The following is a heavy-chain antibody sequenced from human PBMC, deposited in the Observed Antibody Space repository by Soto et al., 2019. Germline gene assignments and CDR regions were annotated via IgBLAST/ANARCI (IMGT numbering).Heavy chain of an antibody. D-gene: IGHD2-8*02. CDR1: GYSFASYA. CDR3: ARDRAFSTSWSFFDY. J-gene: IGHJ4*02. V-gene: IGHV1-3*01. Sequence: GASVKVSCKASGYSFASYALHWVRQAPGQRLEWMGWINPDNGNTKYSQKFQGRVTITTDTSASTAYMELSSLGSEDTAVYYCARDRAFSTSWSFFDYWGQGTLVTVSS. CDR2: INPDNGNT.